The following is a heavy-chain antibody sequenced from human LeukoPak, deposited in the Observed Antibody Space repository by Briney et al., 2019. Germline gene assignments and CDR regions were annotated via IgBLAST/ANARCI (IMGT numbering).Heavy chain of an antibody. D-gene: IGHD3-10*01. CDR3: TREDFRGVIVGFDH. CDR1: GFTFGDYA. Sequence: PGGSLTLSCTPSGFTFGDYAMRWVRHAPGKGLEWGGFIRSKAYDGTTEYAASVKGRFTISRDDSKSIAYLQMNSLKTEDTGVYYCTREDFRGVIVGFDHWGQGTLVTVSS. CDR2: IRSKAYDGTT. V-gene: IGHV3-49*04. J-gene: IGHJ4*02.